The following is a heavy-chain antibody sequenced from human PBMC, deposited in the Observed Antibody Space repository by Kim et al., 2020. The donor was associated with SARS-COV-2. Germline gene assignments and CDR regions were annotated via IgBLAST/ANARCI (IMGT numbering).Heavy chain of an antibody. J-gene: IGHJ4*02. Sequence: SETLSLTCAVYGGSFSGYYWSWIRQPPGKGLEWIGEINHSGSTNYNPSLKSRVTISVDTSKNQFSLKLSSVTAADTAVYYCARALAAAGIDYWGQGTLVTVSS. V-gene: IGHV4-34*01. D-gene: IGHD6-13*01. CDR1: GGSFSGYY. CDR3: ARALAAAGIDY. CDR2: INHSGST.